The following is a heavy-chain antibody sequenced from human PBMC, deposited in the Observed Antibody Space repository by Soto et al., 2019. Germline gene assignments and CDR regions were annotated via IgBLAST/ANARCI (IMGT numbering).Heavy chain of an antibody. V-gene: IGHV1-18*01. J-gene: IGHJ6*02. CDR3: ARCIQQDYYYGMDV. CDR1: GYTFYSHI. D-gene: IGHD5-18*01. Sequence: QAQLGQSGAAVKKPGASVKVSCKASGYTFYSHIIRRVRQAPGQVVEWMGRISADNGNTQYAQKFRGRVTMTTDTSTSTVYMELRNLRSDDTAVYYCARCIQQDYYYGMDVWGQGTTVTVSS. CDR2: ISADNGNT.